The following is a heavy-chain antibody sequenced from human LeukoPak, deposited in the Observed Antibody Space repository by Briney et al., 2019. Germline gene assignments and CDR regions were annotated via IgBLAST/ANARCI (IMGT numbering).Heavy chain of an antibody. D-gene: IGHD1-26*01. J-gene: IGHJ4*02. CDR2: IYYSGST. Sequence: SETLSLTCTVSGGSISSSSYYWGWIRQPPGKGLEWIGSIYYSGSTYYNPSLKSRVTISVDTSKNQFSLKLSSVTAADTAVYYCATYSGAHHKTFDYWGQGTLVSVSS. V-gene: IGHV4-39*07. CDR3: ATYSGAHHKTFDY. CDR1: GGSISSSSYY.